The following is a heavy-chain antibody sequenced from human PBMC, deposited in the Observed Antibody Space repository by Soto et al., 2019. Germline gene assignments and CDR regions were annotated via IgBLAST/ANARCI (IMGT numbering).Heavy chain of an antibody. CDR2: IYDSGST. CDR1: GGSISSSY. V-gene: IGHV4-59*08. Sequence: PSETLSLTCTVSGGSISSSYWSWIRQPPGKGLEWIGYIYDSGSTYYNSSLKSRVTISVDRSKNQFSLKLSSVTAADKAVYYCARHCSVDYCDYWGQGTLVTVSS. J-gene: IGHJ4*02. CDR3: ARHCSVDYCDY. D-gene: IGHD2-15*01.